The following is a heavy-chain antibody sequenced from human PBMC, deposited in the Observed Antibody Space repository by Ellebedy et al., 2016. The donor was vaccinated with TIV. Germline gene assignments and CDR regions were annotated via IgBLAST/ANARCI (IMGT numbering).Heavy chain of an antibody. Sequence: GGSLRLSXAASRFTFSTYAMAWVRQAPGKGLEWVSTFSRSGATVYADSVKGRFTISRDTSKNTLFLQMNSLRVEDTAVYYCAKEPYELGRGLDYWGQGTLVTVSS. V-gene: IGHV3-23*01. CDR3: AKEPYELGRGLDY. CDR1: RFTFSTYA. J-gene: IGHJ4*02. CDR2: FSRSGAT. D-gene: IGHD7-27*01.